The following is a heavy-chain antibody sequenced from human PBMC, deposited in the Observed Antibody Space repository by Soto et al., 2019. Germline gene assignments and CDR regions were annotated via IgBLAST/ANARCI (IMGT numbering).Heavy chain of an antibody. CDR3: ARGSTVAAILFDY. V-gene: IGHV4-31*11. CDR1: GFSISTADYY. J-gene: IGHJ4*02. CDR2: IYYSGST. D-gene: IGHD2-15*01. Sequence: PSETLSLTCAVTGFSISTADYYWSWIRHHPGKGLEWIGYIYYSGSTYYNPSLKSRVIISVDTSKNQFSLKLSSVTAADTAVYYCARGSTVAAILFDYWGQGILVTVSS.